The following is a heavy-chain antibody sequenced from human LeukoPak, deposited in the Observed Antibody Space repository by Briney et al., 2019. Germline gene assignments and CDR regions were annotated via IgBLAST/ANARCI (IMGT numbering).Heavy chain of an antibody. CDR1: GGTFSSYA. CDR2: IIPIFGTA. Sequence: SVKVSCKASGGTFSSYAISWVRQAPGQGLEWVGGIIPIFGTANYAQKFQGRVAITTDESTSTAYMELSSLRSEDTAVYYCASDYGSGSYPWGQGTLVTVSS. D-gene: IGHD3-10*01. J-gene: IGHJ4*02. CDR3: ASDYGSGSYP. V-gene: IGHV1-69*05.